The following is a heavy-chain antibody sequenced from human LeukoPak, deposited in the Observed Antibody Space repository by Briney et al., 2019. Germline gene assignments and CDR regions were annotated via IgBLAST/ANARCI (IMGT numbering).Heavy chain of an antibody. CDR3: ARDHKVGATLYFGMDV. D-gene: IGHD1-26*01. Sequence: ASVNVSCKASGYTFTGYYMHWVRQAPGQGLEWMGWINPNSGGTNYAQKFQGWVTMTRDTSISTAYMELSRLRSEDAALYFCARDHKVGATLYFGMDVWGPGTTVTVSS. CDR1: GYTFTGYY. CDR2: INPNSGGT. J-gene: IGHJ6*02. V-gene: IGHV1-2*04.